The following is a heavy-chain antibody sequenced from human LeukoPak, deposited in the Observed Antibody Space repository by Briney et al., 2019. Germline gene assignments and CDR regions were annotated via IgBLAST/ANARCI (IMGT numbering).Heavy chain of an antibody. V-gene: IGHV3-23*01. D-gene: IGHD5-24*01. CDR3: ANLGPPGRDHYLES. J-gene: IGHJ4*02. Sequence: GGSLRLSCAASGFTFSSYAMSWVRQAPGKGLEWVSAISGSGGSTYYADSVKGRFTISRDKSKNSLYLQMNSLRDEDTAVYYCANLGPPGRDHYLESWGQGTLVTVSS. CDR1: GFTFSSYA. CDR2: ISGSGGST.